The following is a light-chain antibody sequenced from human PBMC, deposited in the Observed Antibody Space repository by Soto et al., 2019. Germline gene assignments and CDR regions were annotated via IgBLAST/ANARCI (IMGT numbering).Light chain of an antibody. Sequence: DIQVTQSPSTLSASVGDRVTITCRASQNINSWLAWYQQKPGKAPKLMIYKASNLKSGVPSRFGGSGSGTEFTLTISSLQPDDFATYYCQQYENSWTFGQGTKVEIK. J-gene: IGKJ1*01. V-gene: IGKV1-5*03. CDR2: KAS. CDR1: QNINSW. CDR3: QQYENSWT.